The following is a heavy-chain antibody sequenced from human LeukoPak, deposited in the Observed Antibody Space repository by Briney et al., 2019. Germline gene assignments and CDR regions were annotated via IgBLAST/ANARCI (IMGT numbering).Heavy chain of an antibody. D-gene: IGHD3-22*01. CDR1: GFTFTRFW. CDR3: ARAPSEIGGYYPEYFRH. J-gene: IGHJ1*01. V-gene: IGHV3-7*01. Sequence: GGSLRLSCGASGFTFTRFWMNWVRQAPGRGLEWVANIDPDGSHKYYVDSVKGRFTISRDNAKNTVSLQMNSLRAEDTGVYYCARAPSEIGGYYPEYFRHWGQGTLVTVSS. CDR2: IDPDGSHK.